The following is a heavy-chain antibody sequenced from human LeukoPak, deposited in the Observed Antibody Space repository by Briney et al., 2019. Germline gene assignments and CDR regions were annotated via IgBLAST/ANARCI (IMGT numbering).Heavy chain of an antibody. CDR3: ARWGLGRPPNWFDP. J-gene: IGHJ5*02. V-gene: IGHV4-34*01. Sequence: SETLCLTCAAYGGSFSGYYWSWIRQPPGKGLEWIWEISHSGSTNYNPCLKSRVTISVDTSKNQFSLKLSSVTAADTAVYYCARWGLGRPPNWFDPWGQGTLVTVSS. CDR1: GGSFSGYY. CDR2: ISHSGST. D-gene: IGHD3-16*01.